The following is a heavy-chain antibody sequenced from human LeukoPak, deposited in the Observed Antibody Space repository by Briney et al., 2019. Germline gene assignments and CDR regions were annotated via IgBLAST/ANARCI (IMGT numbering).Heavy chain of an antibody. CDR1: GGHFSGYY. CDR2: LNHSGTT. J-gene: IGHJ4*02. CDR3: ARVRIYQLLPQDLDY. D-gene: IGHD2-2*01. V-gene: IGHV4-34*01. Sequence: PSEPLSLTYAVYGGHFSGYYWSWIRPPPGKGLEWIGELNHSGTTNYNPSPKSQFTISVDTPKNKFSRKLSSVTAADTAVYYCARVRIYQLLPQDLDYWGQGTLVTVSX.